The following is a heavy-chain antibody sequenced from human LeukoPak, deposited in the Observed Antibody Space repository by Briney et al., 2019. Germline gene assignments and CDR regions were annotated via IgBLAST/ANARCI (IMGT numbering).Heavy chain of an antibody. CDR3: ARDLAGYSSGWYYFDY. J-gene: IGHJ4*02. D-gene: IGHD6-19*01. CDR1: GYTFIDYY. CDR2: INPNSGGT. Sequence: GASVKVSCKASGYTFIDYYIHWVRQAPGQGLEWMGRINPNSGGTSYAQKFQDRVTMTRDASINTAYMELSRLRSDDTAVYYCARDLAGYSSGWYYFDYWGQGTLVTVSS. V-gene: IGHV1-2*06.